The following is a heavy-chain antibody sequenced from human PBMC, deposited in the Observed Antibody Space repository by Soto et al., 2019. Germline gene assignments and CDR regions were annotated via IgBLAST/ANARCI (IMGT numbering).Heavy chain of an antibody. CDR2: IIPILGIA. Sequence: QVQLVQSGAEVKKPGSSMKVSCKASGGTFSSYTISWVRQAPGQGLEWMGRIIPILGIANYAQKFQGRVTITADKSTSTAYMELSSLRSEDTAVYYCARDRGSSWFEFDYWGQGTLVTVSS. V-gene: IGHV1-69*08. D-gene: IGHD6-13*01. CDR1: GGTFSSYT. CDR3: ARDRGSSWFEFDY. J-gene: IGHJ4*02.